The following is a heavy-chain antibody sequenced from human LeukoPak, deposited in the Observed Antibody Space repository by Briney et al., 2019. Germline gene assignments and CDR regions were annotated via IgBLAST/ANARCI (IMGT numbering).Heavy chain of an antibody. J-gene: IGHJ4*02. Sequence: PSETLSLTCIVSGGSISTYYWSWIRQPPGKGLEWLGYISYSGYTNYNPSLKSRVSISVDTSKNHFSLKLSSMTAADTAVYYCAKDQSLNGYSSNRYWDYWGQGTLVTVSS. CDR3: AKDQSLNGYSSNRYWDY. V-gene: IGHV4-59*01. CDR1: GGSISTYY. CDR2: ISYSGYT. D-gene: IGHD6-13*01.